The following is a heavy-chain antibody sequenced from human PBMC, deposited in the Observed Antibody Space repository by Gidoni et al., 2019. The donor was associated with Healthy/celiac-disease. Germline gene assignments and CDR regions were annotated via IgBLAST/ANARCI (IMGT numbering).Heavy chain of an antibody. J-gene: IGHJ6*02. CDR3: ARDLRSTGDYYYGMDV. CDR1: GYTFTSYG. D-gene: IGHD2-2*01. CDR2: ISAYHGNT. V-gene: IGHV1-18*01. Sequence: QVQLVQSGAEVKKPGASVKVSCKASGYTFTSYGISWVRQAPGQGLEWMGWISAYHGNTNYAQKLQGRVTMTTDTSTSTAYMELRSLRSDDTAVYYCARDLRSTGDYYYGMDVWGQGTTVTVSS.